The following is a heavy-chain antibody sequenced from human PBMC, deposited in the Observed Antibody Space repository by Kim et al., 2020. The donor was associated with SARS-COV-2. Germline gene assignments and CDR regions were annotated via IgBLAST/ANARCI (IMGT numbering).Heavy chain of an antibody. CDR3: AKDSNYGSGSYYTD. V-gene: IGHV3-9*01. CDR2: ISWNSGSI. J-gene: IGHJ4*02. CDR1: GFTFGDYA. Sequence: GGSLRLSCAASGFTFGDYAMHWVRQAPGKGLEWVSGISWNSGSIGYADSVKGRFTISRDNAKNSLYLQMNSLRAEDTALYYCAKDSNYGSGSYYTDWGQGTLVTVSS. D-gene: IGHD3-10*01.